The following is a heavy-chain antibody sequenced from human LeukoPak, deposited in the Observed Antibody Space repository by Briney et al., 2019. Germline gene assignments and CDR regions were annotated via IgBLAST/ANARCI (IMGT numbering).Heavy chain of an antibody. Sequence: GGSLRLSCATSGFAFSSYAMTWVRQAPGKGLEWISGIGSGSGGRTFYADSLKGRFTISRDNSKSTLYLQMNSLRAEDTAVYYCARGRINYRSDDWFDPWGQGTLVTVSS. CDR1: GFAFSSYA. J-gene: IGHJ5*02. V-gene: IGHV3-23*01. CDR2: IGSGSGGRT. D-gene: IGHD3-16*01. CDR3: ARGRINYRSDDWFDP.